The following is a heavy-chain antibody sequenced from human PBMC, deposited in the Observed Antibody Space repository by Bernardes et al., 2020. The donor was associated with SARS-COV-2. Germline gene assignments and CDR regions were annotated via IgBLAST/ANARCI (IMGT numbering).Heavy chain of an antibody. V-gene: IGHV1-2*06. CDR3: ARDGAPLEWLFSYYYYMDV. D-gene: IGHD3-3*01. J-gene: IGHJ6*03. Sequence: ASVKDSCKASGYTFTGYYMHWVRQAPGQGLEWMGRINPNSGGTNYAQKFQGRVTMTRDTSISTAYMELSRLRSDDTAVYYCARDGAPLEWLFSYYYYMDVWGKGTTVTVSS. CDR2: INPNSGGT. CDR1: GYTFTGYY.